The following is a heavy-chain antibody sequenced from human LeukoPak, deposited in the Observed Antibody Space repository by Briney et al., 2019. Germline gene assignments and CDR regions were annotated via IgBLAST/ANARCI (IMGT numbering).Heavy chain of an antibody. J-gene: IGHJ3*02. CDR2: ISGSGDST. Sequence: GGSLRLSCAPSGFSFSSHAMGWVRQAPGKGLEWVSAISGSGDSTFYADSVKGRFTISRDNSKNTLYLQMNSLRAEDTAVYYCARDNLAAAGDDNFDIWGQGTMVAVSS. CDR1: GFSFSSHA. CDR3: ARDNLAAAGDDNFDI. D-gene: IGHD6-13*01. V-gene: IGHV3-23*01.